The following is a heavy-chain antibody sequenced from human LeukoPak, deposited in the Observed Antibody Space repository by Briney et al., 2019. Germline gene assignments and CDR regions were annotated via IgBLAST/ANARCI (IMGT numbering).Heavy chain of an antibody. J-gene: IGHJ4*02. D-gene: IGHD4-17*01. Sequence: HAGGSLRLSCAASGFTFSSYAMSWVRQAPGKGLEWVSAISGSGGSTYYADSVKGRFTISRDNSKNTLYLQMNSLRAEDTAVYYCAKVWSLKGPVTTLRLRYYFDYWGQGTLVTVSS. CDR1: GFTFSSYA. CDR2: ISGSGGST. CDR3: AKVWSLKGPVTTLRLRYYFDY. V-gene: IGHV3-23*01.